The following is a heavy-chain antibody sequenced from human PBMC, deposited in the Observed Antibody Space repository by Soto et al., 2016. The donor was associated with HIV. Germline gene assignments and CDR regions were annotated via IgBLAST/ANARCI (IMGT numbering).Heavy chain of an antibody. J-gene: IGHJ6*02. V-gene: IGHV3-11*04. CDR2: MSASSSTI. CDR3: ARASYGGNPPGYYGMDV. Sequence: VQLVESGGGLVKPGGSLRLSCAASGFTFSDYYMIWIRQVPGKGLEWLSYMSASSSTIYYADSVKGRFTISRDNAKNSLYLQMNSLRAEDTAVYYCARASYGGNPPGYYGMDVWGQGPRSPSP. CDR1: GFTFSDYY. D-gene: IGHD4-17*01.